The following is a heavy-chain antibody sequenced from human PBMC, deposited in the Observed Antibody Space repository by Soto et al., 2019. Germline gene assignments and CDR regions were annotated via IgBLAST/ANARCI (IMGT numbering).Heavy chain of an antibody. CDR2: ISGTGGSGA. V-gene: IGHV3-23*01. Sequence: AGGSLRLSCVASGSTFNTYSMSRVRQAPGKGLEWVSVISGTGGSGAYYTDSVKGRFTISRDNSKSTLFLQMNSLRSDDTAVYYCARRDGGAGVNDFWGQGTLVTAPQ. CDR3: ARRDGGAGVNDF. CDR1: GSTFNTYS. D-gene: IGHD3-16*01. J-gene: IGHJ4*02.